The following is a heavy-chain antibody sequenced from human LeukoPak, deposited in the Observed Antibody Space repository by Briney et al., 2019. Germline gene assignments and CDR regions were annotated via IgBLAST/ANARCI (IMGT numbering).Heavy chain of an antibody. V-gene: IGHV3-23*01. CDR1: GFTFSSYA. Sequence: GGSLRFSCAASGFTFSSYAMSWFRQAPGKGLEWVSAISGSGGSTYYADSVKGRFTISRDNSKNTLYLQMNSLRAEDTAVYYCAKGAYGDPFAEYFQHWGQGTLVTVSS. D-gene: IGHD4-17*01. CDR3: AKGAYGDPFAEYFQH. CDR2: ISGSGGST. J-gene: IGHJ1*01.